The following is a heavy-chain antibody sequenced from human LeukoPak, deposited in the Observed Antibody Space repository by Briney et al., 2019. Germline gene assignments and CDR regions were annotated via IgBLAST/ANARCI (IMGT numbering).Heavy chain of an antibody. J-gene: IGHJ4*02. D-gene: IGHD4-17*01. CDR2: ISSSGGTT. Sequence: GSLRLSCAASGFTFSGYAMSWVRQAPGKGLEWVSAISSSGGTTYYADSVKGRFTISRDNSKNTLYLQMNSLRAEDTAVYYCAKDIDYGDYVVSWGQGTLVTVSS. CDR1: GFTFSGYA. V-gene: IGHV3-23*01. CDR3: AKDIDYGDYVVS.